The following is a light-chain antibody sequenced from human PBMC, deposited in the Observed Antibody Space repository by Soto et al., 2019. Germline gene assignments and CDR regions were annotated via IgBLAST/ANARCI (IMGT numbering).Light chain of an antibody. CDR3: QTWGTGIVV. CDR2: LNSDGSH. Sequence: QSVLTQSPSASASLGASVKLTCTLSSGHSSYDIAWHQHQPEKGPRYLMRLNSDGSHTKGGGIPDRFSGSSSGAERYLTISSLQSEDEADYYCQTWGTGIVVFGGGTKLTVL. V-gene: IGLV4-69*01. CDR1: SGHSSYD. J-gene: IGLJ2*01.